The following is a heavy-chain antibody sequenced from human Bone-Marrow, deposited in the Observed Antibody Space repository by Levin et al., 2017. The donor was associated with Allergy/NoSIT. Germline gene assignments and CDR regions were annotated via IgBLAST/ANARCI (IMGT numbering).Heavy chain of an antibody. CDR2: IYHNGNT. J-gene: IGHJ6*02. CDR1: GGSISSINW. Sequence: SETLSLTCAVSGGSISSINWWSWVRQPPGKGLEWIGEIYHNGNTNYNPSLKSRVTISVDKSKNQVVLRLSSVTAADTAVYFCARTPDYDVGMDVWGQGTTVSVS. CDR3: ARTPDYDVGMDV. V-gene: IGHV4-4*02.